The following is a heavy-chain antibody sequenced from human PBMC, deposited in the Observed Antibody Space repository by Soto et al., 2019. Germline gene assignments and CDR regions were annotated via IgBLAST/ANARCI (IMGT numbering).Heavy chain of an antibody. Sequence: DSVKVSCKASGYTFTTYAMHWVRQAPGQRLEWMGWINAGNGKTKYSQKFQGRVTITRDTSATTAYMELSSLRSEDTAVYYCARDRDDCSTTNCYTIAYWGQGTPVTVSS. CDR3: ARDRDDCSTTNCYTIAY. J-gene: IGHJ4*02. V-gene: IGHV1-3*01. CDR2: INAGNGKT. CDR1: GYTFTTYA. D-gene: IGHD2-2*02.